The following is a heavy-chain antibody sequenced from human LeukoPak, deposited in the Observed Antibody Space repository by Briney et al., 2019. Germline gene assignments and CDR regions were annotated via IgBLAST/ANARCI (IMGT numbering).Heavy chain of an antibody. CDR2: INTDGGGT. J-gene: IGHJ4*02. CDR1: GFTFSDAW. D-gene: IGHD3-16*02. Sequence: GGSLRLSCAASGFTFSDAWMNWVRQVPGKGLVWVSRINTDGGGTTYADSVKGRFTISRDNAKNTLYLQMNSLRAEDTAVYYCARAFGDYVWGSYRYFDYWGQGTLVTVSS. CDR3: ARAFGDYVWGSYRYFDY. V-gene: IGHV3-74*01.